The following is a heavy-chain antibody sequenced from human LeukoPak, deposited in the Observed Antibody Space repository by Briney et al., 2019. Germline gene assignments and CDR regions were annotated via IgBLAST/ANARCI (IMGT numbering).Heavy chain of an antibody. CDR2: IYHSGST. CDR1: GGSFSGYY. D-gene: IGHD2-2*01. CDR3: ARARSSTSCYFSP. V-gene: IGHV4-30-2*01. J-gene: IGHJ5*02. Sequence: TLSLTCAVYGGSFSGYYWSWIRQPPGKGLEWIGYIYHSGSTYYNPSLKSRVTISVDRSKNQFSLKLSSVTAADTAVYYCARARSSTSCYFSPWGQGTLVTVSS.